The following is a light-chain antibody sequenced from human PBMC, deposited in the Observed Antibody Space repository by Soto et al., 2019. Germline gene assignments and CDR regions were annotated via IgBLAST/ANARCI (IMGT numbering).Light chain of an antibody. CDR2: EVS. V-gene: IGLV2-14*01. CDR1: SSDIGGHNY. J-gene: IGLJ2*01. Sequence: QSALTQPASVSGSPGQSITVSCTGTSSDIGGHNYVSWYQQHPGKVPKLIIYEVSNRPSGVSNRFSVSKSGNTASLTVSGLQAEDEADYYCSSYTTSRTVVFGGGPKLTVL. CDR3: SSYTTSRTVV.